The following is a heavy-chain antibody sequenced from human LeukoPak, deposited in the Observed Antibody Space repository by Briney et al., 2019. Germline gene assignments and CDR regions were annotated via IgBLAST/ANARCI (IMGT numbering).Heavy chain of an antibody. J-gene: IGHJ4*02. Sequence: SETLSLTCTVSGGSISSYYWSWIRQPPGKGLEWIGYIYHSGSTYYNPSLKSRVTISVDRSKNQFSLKLSSVTAADTAVYYCARDAHSGSPFDYWGQGTLVTVSS. D-gene: IGHD1-26*01. CDR2: IYHSGST. V-gene: IGHV4-59*12. CDR1: GGSISSYY. CDR3: ARDAHSGSPFDY.